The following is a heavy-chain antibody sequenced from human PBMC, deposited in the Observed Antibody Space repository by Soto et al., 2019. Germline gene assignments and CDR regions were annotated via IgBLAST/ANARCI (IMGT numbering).Heavy chain of an antibody. Sequence: DVQLVESGGGLVQPGRSLRLSCAASGFTFDDYAMHWVRQAPGKGLEWVSGISWNSGSIGYADSVKGRFTISRDNAKNSLYLQMNSLRAEDTALYYCAKRYSSGWFGGYDYWGQGTLVTVSS. D-gene: IGHD6-19*01. CDR3: AKRYSSGWFGGYDY. CDR2: ISWNSGSI. CDR1: GFTFDDYA. V-gene: IGHV3-9*01. J-gene: IGHJ4*02.